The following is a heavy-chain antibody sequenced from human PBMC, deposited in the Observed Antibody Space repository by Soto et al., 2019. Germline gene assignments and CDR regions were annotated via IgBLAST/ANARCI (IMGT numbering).Heavy chain of an antibody. CDR1: GFAFRNYA. V-gene: IGHV3-23*01. D-gene: IGHD6-6*01. Sequence: GGSQRLSCTASGFAFRNYARGWVRQAPGKGLEWVSSISTSIDATYYADSVKGRFTISRDDSKNTLYLQMNSLRAEDSAVYYCAKDRTVAARNFDYWGQGTQVTVSS. CDR2: ISTSIDAT. J-gene: IGHJ4*02. CDR3: AKDRTVAARNFDY.